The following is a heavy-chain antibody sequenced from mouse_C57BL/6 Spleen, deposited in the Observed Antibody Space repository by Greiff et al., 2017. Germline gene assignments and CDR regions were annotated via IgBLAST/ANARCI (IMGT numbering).Heavy chain of an antibody. D-gene: IGHD2-3*01. J-gene: IGHJ4*01. V-gene: IGHV1-66*01. CDR2: IYPGSGNT. CDR1: GYSFTSYY. Sequence: QVQLQQSGPELVKPGASVKISCKASGYSFTSYYIHWVKQRPGQGLEWIGWIYPGSGNTKYNEKFKGKATLTADTSSSTAYMQLSSLTSEDSAVYVSARLYDGYRGAMDYWGQGTSVTVSS. CDR3: ARLYDGYRGAMDY.